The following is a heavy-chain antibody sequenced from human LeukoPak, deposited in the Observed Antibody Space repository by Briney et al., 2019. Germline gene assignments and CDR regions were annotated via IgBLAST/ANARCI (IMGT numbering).Heavy chain of an antibody. D-gene: IGHD4-17*01. CDR2: IYYSGST. Sequence: SETLSLTCTVSGGSISSYYWSWIRQPPGKGLEWIGYIYYSGSTNYNPSLKSRVTISVDTSKNQFSLKPSSVTAADTAVYYCARLGDYFFDYWGQGTLVTVSS. V-gene: IGHV4-59*08. CDR1: GGSISSYY. J-gene: IGHJ4*02. CDR3: ARLGDYFFDY.